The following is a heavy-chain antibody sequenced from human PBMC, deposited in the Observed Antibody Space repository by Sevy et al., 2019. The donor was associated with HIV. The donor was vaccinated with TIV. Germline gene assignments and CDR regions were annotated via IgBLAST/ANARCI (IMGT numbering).Heavy chain of an antibody. D-gene: IGHD4-17*01. Sequence: GGSLRLSCAASGFTFSSYSMNWVRQAPGKGLEWVSSISSSSSYIYYADSVKGRFTISRENAKNSLYLQMNSLRAEDTAVYYCARGLGDYVRGGLDYWGQGTLVTVSS. J-gene: IGHJ4*02. CDR3: ARGLGDYVRGGLDY. CDR1: GFTFSSYS. CDR2: ISSSSSYI. V-gene: IGHV3-21*01.